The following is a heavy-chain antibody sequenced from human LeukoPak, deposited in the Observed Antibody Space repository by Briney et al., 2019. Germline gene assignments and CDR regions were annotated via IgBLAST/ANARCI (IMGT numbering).Heavy chain of an antibody. CDR3: AKDLSTGYDWSYYYYYMDV. CDR1: GFTFISYA. V-gene: IGHV3-23*01. J-gene: IGHJ6*03. D-gene: IGHD5-12*01. Sequence: GGSLRLSCAASGFTFISYAMSWVRQAPGKGLEWVSTISGSGDSTYYADSVKGRFTISRDNSKNTLYLQMNSLRAEDTAVYYCAKDLSTGYDWSYYYYYMDVWGKGTTVTVSS. CDR2: ISGSGDST.